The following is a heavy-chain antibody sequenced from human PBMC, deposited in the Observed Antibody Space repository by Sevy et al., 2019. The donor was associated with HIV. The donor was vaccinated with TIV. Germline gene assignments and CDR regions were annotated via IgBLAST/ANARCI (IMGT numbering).Heavy chain of an antibody. V-gene: IGHV4-34*01. J-gene: IGHJ5*01. CDR3: ARGPYCSSTSCYTGDWFDS. CDR1: GGSFSGYY. CDR2: INHRGST. Sequence: SETLSLTCAVYGGSFSGYYWSWIRQPPGKGLKWIGEINHRGSTNYNPSLKSRVTISVDTSKNQFSLKLSSVTAADTAVYYCARGPYCSSTSCYTGDWFDSWGQGTLVTVSS. D-gene: IGHD2-2*02.